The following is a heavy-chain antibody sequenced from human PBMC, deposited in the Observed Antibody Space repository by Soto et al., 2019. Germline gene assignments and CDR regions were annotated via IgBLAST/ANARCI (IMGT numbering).Heavy chain of an antibody. CDR3: AKADYGDYGGGDY. CDR1: GFTFSSYA. V-gene: IGHV3-23*01. D-gene: IGHD4-17*01. J-gene: IGHJ4*02. Sequence: GRSLRLSCAASGFTFSSYAMSWVRQAPGKGLEWVSAISGSGGSTYYADSVKGRFTISRDNSKNTLYLQMNSLRAEDTAVYYCAKADYGDYGGGDYWGQGTLVTVSS. CDR2: ISGSGGST.